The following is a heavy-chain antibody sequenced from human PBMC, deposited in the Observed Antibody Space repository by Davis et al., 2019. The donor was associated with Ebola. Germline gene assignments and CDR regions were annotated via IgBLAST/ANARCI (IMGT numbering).Heavy chain of an antibody. CDR3: ARGWLRGYLDY. CDR2: TYFNSKWYN. V-gene: IGHV6-1*01. D-gene: IGHD3-3*01. J-gene: IGHJ4*02. Sequence: HSQTLSLTCAISGDSVPSGGWNWIRQSPSRGLEWLGRTYFNSKWYNDYAVSVKSRITISPDTSKNQFSLQLNSVNPEDTAVYYCARGWLRGYLDYWGQGTLVTVSS. CDR1: GDSVPSGG.